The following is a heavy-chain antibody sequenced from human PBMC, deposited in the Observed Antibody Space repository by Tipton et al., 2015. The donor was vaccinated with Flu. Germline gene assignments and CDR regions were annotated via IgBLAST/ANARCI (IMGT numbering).Heavy chain of an antibody. CDR3: ARAIAAAGGY. CDR1: GFTLSSYW. V-gene: IGHV3-7*04. Sequence: SLRLSCAASGFTLSSYWMSWVRQAPGKGLEWVANIKEDGSVKYYVGSVKGRFTISRDNAKNSVYLQMNSLRAEDTAVYYCARAIAAAGGYWGQGTLVTVSS. CDR2: IKEDGSVK. D-gene: IGHD4-23*01. J-gene: IGHJ4*02.